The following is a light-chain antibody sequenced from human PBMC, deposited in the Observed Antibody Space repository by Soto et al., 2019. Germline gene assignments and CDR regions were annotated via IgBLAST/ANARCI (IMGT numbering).Light chain of an antibody. V-gene: IGLV2-14*01. CDR1: SSDVGGYNY. CDR3: NSYTSSNTDV. Sequence: QSALTQPASVSGSPGQLITISCTGTSSDVGGYNYVSWFQQHPGKAPKLMIYEVSNRPSGVSNRFSGSKSGNTASLTISGLQAEDEADYYCNSYTSSNTDVFGTGTKVTVL. J-gene: IGLJ1*01. CDR2: EVS.